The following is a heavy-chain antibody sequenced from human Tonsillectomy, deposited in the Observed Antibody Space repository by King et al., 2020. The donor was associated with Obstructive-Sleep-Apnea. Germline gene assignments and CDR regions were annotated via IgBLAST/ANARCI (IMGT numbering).Heavy chain of an antibody. D-gene: IGHD1-20*01. CDR1: GFTFSSYA. CDR2: ISYDGSNK. Sequence: QLVQSGGGVVQPGRSLRLSCAASGFTFSSYAMHWVRQAPGKGLEWVAVISYDGSNKYYADSVKGRFTISRDNSKNTLYLQMNSLRAEDTAVYYWARPYNWNDQAPFDYWGQGTLVTVSS. CDR3: ARPYNWNDQAPFDY. J-gene: IGHJ4*02. V-gene: IGHV3-30*04.